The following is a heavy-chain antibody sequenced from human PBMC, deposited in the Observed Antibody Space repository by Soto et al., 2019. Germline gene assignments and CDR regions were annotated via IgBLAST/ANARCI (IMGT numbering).Heavy chain of an antibody. V-gene: IGHV3-7*01. CDR2: IKQDGSEK. CDR1: GFTFSSYW. D-gene: IGHD6-6*01. J-gene: IGHJ6*03. Sequence: GGSLRLSCAASGFTFSSYWMSWVRQAPGKGLEWVANIKQDGSEKYYVDSVKGRFTISRDNAKNSLYLQMNSLRAEDTAVYYCARETRVDKQLVRGYYYYYMDVWGKGTTVTVSS. CDR3: ARETRVDKQLVRGYYYYYMDV.